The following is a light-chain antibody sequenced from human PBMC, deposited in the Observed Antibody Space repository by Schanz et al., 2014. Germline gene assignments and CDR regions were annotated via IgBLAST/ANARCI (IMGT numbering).Light chain of an antibody. J-gene: IGKJ1*01. CDR3: QLRGNWPPWT. V-gene: IGKV3-15*01. CDR2: GAS. CDR1: QSVSSN. Sequence: EIVMTQSPTTLSVSPGERATLSCRASQSVSSNLAWYQQEPGQAPRLLIYGASTRATGIPARFSGSGSETDFTLTISSLEPEDFAVYYCQLRGNWPPWTFGQGTKVEV.